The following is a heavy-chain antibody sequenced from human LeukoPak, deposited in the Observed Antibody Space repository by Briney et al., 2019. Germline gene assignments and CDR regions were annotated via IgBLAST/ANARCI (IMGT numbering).Heavy chain of an antibody. D-gene: IGHD3-9*01. Sequence: GGSLRLSCAASGFTFSGHWMSWVRQAPGKGLEWVANIKRDGSEKHYVDSVRGRFTISRDNAKNSLYLQMNSLRAEDTAVYYCARDWYNILTGYPHYFDYWGHGTLVTVSS. CDR1: GFTFSGHW. CDR2: IKRDGSEK. CDR3: ARDWYNILTGYPHYFDY. V-gene: IGHV3-7*01. J-gene: IGHJ4*01.